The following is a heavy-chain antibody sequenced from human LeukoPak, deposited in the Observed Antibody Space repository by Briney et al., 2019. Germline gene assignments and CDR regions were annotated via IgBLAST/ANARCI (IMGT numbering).Heavy chain of an antibody. CDR3: ARGEEMAAIRAFDI. V-gene: IGHV1-69*04. D-gene: IGHD5-24*01. Sequence: SVKVSCMASGGTFHRCAISRVRQAPGYGVEGMGRVIPVLGIANYAQRCEGRATIAADKSTSSVYIELSSLRSEDTGVYFCARGEEMAAIRAFDIWGQGTMVTVSS. CDR2: VIPVLGIA. J-gene: IGHJ3*02. CDR1: GGTFHRCA.